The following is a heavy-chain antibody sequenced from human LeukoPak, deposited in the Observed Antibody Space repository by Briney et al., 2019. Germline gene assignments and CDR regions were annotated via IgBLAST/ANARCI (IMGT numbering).Heavy chain of an antibody. CDR2: IYYSGST. CDR1: GGSISSYY. V-gene: IGHV4-59*08. CDR3: ARRNYGDYVGFDY. Sequence: SETLSLTCTVSGGSISSYYWSWIRQPPGKGLEWIGYIYYSGSTNYNPSLKSRVTISVDTSKNQFSLNLRSVTAADTAVYFCARRNYGDYVGFDYWGQGTLVSVSS. D-gene: IGHD4-17*01. J-gene: IGHJ4*02.